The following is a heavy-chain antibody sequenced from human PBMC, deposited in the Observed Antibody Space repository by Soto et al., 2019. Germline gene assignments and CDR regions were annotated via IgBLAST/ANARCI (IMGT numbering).Heavy chain of an antibody. CDR1: GFTFSSYG. V-gene: IGHV3-33*01. J-gene: IGHJ6*02. Sequence: PGGSLRLSCAASGFTFSSYGMHWVRQAPGKGLEWVAVIWYDGSNKYYADSVKGRFTISRDNSKNTLYLQMNSLRAEDTAVYYCARGYYDFWSGYFAGYYYYSMDVWGQGTTVTVTS. CDR2: IWYDGSNK. CDR3: ARGYYDFWSGYFAGYYYYSMDV. D-gene: IGHD3-3*01.